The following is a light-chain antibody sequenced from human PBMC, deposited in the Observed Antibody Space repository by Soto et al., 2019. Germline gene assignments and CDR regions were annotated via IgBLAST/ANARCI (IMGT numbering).Light chain of an antibody. V-gene: IGLV2-14*03. CDR1: SSDVGGSNY. J-gene: IGLJ1*01. CDR3: SSYTSSSTYV. Sequence: QSALTQPASVSGSPGQSITISCTGTSSDVGGSNYVSWYQQHPGKAPKLIIFDVSHRPSGFSNRFSGSKSGNTACLTISGLQAEDEADYYCSSYTSSSTYVFGTGTKVTVL. CDR2: DVS.